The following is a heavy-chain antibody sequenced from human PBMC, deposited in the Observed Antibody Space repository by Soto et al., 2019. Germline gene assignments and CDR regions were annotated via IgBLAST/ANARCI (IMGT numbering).Heavy chain of an antibody. D-gene: IGHD6-25*01. CDR2: ITWNGVNI. CDR3: AKVATHSIGHSDHFQH. Sequence: EVQLVESGGGLVQPGRSLRLSCAGSGFTFDQYAMHWVRQAPGKGLEWVASITWNGVNIGYADSVKGRFTISRDNAKNSLYLQMNNLRAEDTALYYCAKVATHSIGHSDHFQHWGQGTLVTVSS. J-gene: IGHJ1*01. CDR1: GFTFDQYA. V-gene: IGHV3-9*01.